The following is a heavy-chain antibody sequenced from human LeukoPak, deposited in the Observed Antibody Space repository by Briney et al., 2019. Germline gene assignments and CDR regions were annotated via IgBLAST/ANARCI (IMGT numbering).Heavy chain of an antibody. CDR3: ARAPVRGNYYYYMDV. J-gene: IGHJ6*03. CDR1: GGSFSGYY. V-gene: IGHV4-34*01. CDR2: INHSGST. Sequence: SETLSLTCAVYGGSFSGYYWSWIRQPPGKGLEWIGEINHSGSTNYNPSLKSRVTISVDTSKNQFSLKLSSVTAADTAVYYCARAPVRGNYYYYMDVWGKGTTVTVSS. D-gene: IGHD3-10*01.